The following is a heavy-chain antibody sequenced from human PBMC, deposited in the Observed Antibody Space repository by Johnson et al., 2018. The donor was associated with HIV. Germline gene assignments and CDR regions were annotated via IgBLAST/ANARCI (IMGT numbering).Heavy chain of an antibody. Sequence: QVQLVESGGGVVQPGGSLRLSCAASGFTFRSYGMHWVRQAPGKGLEWVAGISYDGSNKYYADSVKGRFTISRDNSKNTLYLQMNSLRAEDTAVYYCAKEGLRSSLRSGDAFDIWGHGTLVTVSS. CDR1: GFTFRSYG. J-gene: IGHJ3*02. CDR2: ISYDGSNK. D-gene: IGHD6-6*01. CDR3: AKEGLRSSLRSGDAFDI. V-gene: IGHV3-30*19.